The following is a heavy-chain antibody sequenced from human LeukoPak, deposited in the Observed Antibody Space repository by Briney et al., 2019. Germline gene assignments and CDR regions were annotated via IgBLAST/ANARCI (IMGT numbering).Heavy chain of an antibody. CDR1: GFTFSSYG. Sequence: GGSLRLSCAASGFTFSSYGMHWVGQAPGKGREWVAVIRYDGSNKYYADSVKGRFTISRDNSKNTLYLQMNSLRAEDTAVYYCAKQLVATSGEAFDIWGQGTMVPVSS. CDR2: IRYDGSNK. V-gene: IGHV3-30*02. J-gene: IGHJ3*02. D-gene: IGHD5-12*01. CDR3: AKQLVATSGEAFDI.